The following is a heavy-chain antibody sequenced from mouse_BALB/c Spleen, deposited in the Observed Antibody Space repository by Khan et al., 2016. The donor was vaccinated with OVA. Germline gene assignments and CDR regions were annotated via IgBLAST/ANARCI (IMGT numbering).Heavy chain of an antibody. D-gene: IGHD2-10*01. J-gene: IGHJ4*01. Sequence: QIQLVQSGPELMKPGETVKISCKASGYTFTNFGMNWVKQAPGKGLEWMGWINTHTGEPTYADDFKGRFAFSLETSTSTAYLQINILKNEDTATYFCARPPYFCYSLAYWGQGTSVTVSS. CDR3: ARPPYFCYSLAY. CDR2: INTHTGEP. CDR1: GYTFTNFG. V-gene: IGHV9-3-1*01.